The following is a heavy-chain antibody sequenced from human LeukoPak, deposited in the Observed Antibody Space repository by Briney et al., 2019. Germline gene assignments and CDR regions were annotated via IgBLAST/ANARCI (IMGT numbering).Heavy chain of an antibody. CDR2: ISYDGSNK. V-gene: IGHV3-30*04. Sequence: GGSLRLSCAASGFTFSSYAMHWVRQAPGKGLEWVAVISYDGSNKYYADSVKGRFTISRDNSKNTLYLQMDSLRAEDTAVYYCARTVANSGYDYFDCWGQGTLVTVSS. CDR1: GFTFSSYA. J-gene: IGHJ4*02. D-gene: IGHD4-23*01. CDR3: ARTVANSGYDYFDC.